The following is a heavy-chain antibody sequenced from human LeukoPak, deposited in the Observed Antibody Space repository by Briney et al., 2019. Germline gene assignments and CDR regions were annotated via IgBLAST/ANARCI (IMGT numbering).Heavy chain of an antibody. Sequence: PSQTLSLTSISDGVSIRSDGWRWIRRRPGNGLERNGLEWIGYIHANGDTNYNPPLNRRVTMALDSSRRHLSLNLSSLTAADTAVYFFAGYGHSTYLAYWGQGILATVSS. CDR3: AGYGHSTYLAY. CDR2: IHANGDT. V-gene: IGHV4-4*08. J-gene: IGHJ4*02. CDR1: GVSIRSDG. D-gene: IGHD5-24*01.